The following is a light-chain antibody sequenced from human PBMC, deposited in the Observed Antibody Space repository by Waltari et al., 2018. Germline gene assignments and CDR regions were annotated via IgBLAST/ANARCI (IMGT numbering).Light chain of an antibody. CDR3: LSYTTINTWV. CDR2: EDT. V-gene: IGLV2-14*01. Sequence: QSALTQPASVSGSPGQSLTIPCSGTSGDIGAFNKFSWYQPFAGKAPRLLIYEDTLRPSEISDRFSGAKSGDTASLTISGLQAEDEADYFCLSYTTINTWVFGGGTKVTVL. CDR1: SGDIGAFNK. J-gene: IGLJ3*02.